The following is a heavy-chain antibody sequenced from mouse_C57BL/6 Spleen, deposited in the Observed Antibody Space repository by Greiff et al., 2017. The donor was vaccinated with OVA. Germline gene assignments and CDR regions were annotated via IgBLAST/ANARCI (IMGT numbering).Heavy chain of an antibody. D-gene: IGHD2-1*01. V-gene: IGHV1-15*01. CDR2: IDPETGGT. Sequence: VQLQQSGAELVRPGASVTLSCKASGYTFTDYEMHWVKQTPVHGLEWIGAIDPETGGTAYNQKFKGKAILTADKSSSTAYMERRSLTAYDAAFYYCTRNYVNSRAMDYWGQGNSVTVSS. J-gene: IGHJ4*01. CDR3: TRNYVNSRAMDY. CDR1: GYTFTDYE.